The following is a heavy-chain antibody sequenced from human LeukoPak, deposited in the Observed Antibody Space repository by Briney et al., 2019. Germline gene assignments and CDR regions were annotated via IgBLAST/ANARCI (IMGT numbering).Heavy chain of an antibody. CDR2: IYHSGST. Sequence: TSETLSLTCAVPGGSISSSNWWSWVRQPPGKGLEWIGEIYHSGSTNYNPSLQSRVTISVDKSKNQFSLKLSSVTAADTAVYYCACISKGYWGQGTLVTVSS. CDR3: ACISKGY. CDR1: GGSISSSNW. V-gene: IGHV4-4*02. D-gene: IGHD2-15*01. J-gene: IGHJ4*02.